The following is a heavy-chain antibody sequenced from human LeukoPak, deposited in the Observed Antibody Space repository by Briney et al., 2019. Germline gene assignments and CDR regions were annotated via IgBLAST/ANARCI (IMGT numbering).Heavy chain of an antibody. J-gene: IGHJ4*02. V-gene: IGHV3-30*02. CDR1: GFTFSSYG. D-gene: IGHD4/OR15-4a*01. CDR3: ARSMYGEGRRIIDFDY. CDR2: IRYGGSNK. Sequence: GGSLRLSCAASGFTFSSYGMHWVRQAPGKGLEWVAFIRYGGSNKYYADSVKGRFTISRDNSKNTLYLQMNSLRAEDTAVYYCARSMYGEGRRIIDFDYWGQGSLLTVSS.